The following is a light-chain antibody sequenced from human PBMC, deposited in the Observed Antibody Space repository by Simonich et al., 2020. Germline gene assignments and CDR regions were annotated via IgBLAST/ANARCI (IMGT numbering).Light chain of an antibody. CDR1: SIDVGSYNL. J-gene: IGLJ3*02. CDR3: CSYAGSSTWV. CDR2: EGS. Sequence: QSALTQPASVSGSPGQSITISCTGTSIDVGSYNLVSWYQQHPGKAPKLMIYEGSKRPSGVSNRFSGSKSGNTASLTISGRQAEDEADYYCCSYAGSSTWVFGGGTKLTVL. V-gene: IGLV2-23*01.